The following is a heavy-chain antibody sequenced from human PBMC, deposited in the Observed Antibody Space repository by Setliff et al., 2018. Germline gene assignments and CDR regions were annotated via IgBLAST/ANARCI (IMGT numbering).Heavy chain of an antibody. CDR1: GYAVTTGYY. CDR2: VYHNGAT. Sequence: PSETLSLTCSVSGYAVTTGYYWGWIRQAPGTGLQWIGSVYHNGATYYNPPLKSRVTISIDTSKNQFSLKLSSVTAADTAVYYCARARRGHCSGGSCYPRDWFDPWGQGTLVTVSS. V-gene: IGHV4-38-2*02. J-gene: IGHJ5*02. CDR3: ARARRGHCSGGSCYPRDWFDP. D-gene: IGHD2-15*01.